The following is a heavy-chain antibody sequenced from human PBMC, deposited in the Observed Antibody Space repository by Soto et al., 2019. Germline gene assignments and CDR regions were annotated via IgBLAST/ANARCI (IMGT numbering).Heavy chain of an antibody. D-gene: IGHD1-7*01. J-gene: IGHJ4*02. V-gene: IGHV4-59*08. CDR3: ATMGTPATGLYYFEY. CDR2: IYYSDST. Sequence: SETLSLTCTVSGGSISRYYWSWIRQTPGKGLEWIGYIYYSDSTNYNPSLKSRVTISVDTSKNQFSLNLSFVTAADTAVYYCATMGTPATGLYYFEYWGQGTLVTVSS. CDR1: GGSISRYY.